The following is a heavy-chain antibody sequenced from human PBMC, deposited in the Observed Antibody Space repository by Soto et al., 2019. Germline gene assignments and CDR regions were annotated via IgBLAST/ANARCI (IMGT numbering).Heavy chain of an antibody. D-gene: IGHD3-10*01. J-gene: IGHJ4*02. CDR1: GGSISSDY. CDR2: IYYSGST. Sequence: SETLSLTCTVSGGSISSDYWSWIRQPPGKGLEWIGYIYYSGSTNYNPSLKSRVTISVDTSKNQFSLKLNSMTAAGTAVYYCARHNYGSGSTYFDYWGQGTLVTVS. V-gene: IGHV4-59*08. CDR3: ARHNYGSGSTYFDY.